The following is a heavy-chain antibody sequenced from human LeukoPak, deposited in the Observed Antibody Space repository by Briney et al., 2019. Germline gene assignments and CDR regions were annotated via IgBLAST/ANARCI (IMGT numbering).Heavy chain of an antibody. V-gene: IGHV4-59*01. D-gene: IGHD3-22*01. Sequence: SETLSLTCTVSGGSISSYYWSWIRQSPGKGLEWIGYIYYTGTTKYNPSLKSRVAMSVDTSKNQFSLKLNSVTAADTAMYYCAGSPQNYYDSSGYRWDYWGQGTLVTVSS. J-gene: IGHJ4*02. CDR1: GGSISSYY. CDR3: AGSPQNYYDSSGYRWDY. CDR2: IYYTGTT.